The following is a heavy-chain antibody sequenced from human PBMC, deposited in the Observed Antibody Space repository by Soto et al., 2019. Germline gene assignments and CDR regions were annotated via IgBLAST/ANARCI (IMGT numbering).Heavy chain of an antibody. J-gene: IGHJ5*02. CDR1: GGSISSGDYY. D-gene: IGHD3-16*02. CDR3: ARVPGYYDYVWGSYRSNWFDP. CDR2: IYYSGST. Sequence: QVQLQESGPGLVKPSQTLSLTCSVSGGSISSGDYYWSWIRQPPGKGLEWIGYIYYSGSTYYNPSLKSRVTISVDTSKNQFSLKLSSVTAADTAVYYCARVPGYYDYVWGSYRSNWFDPWGQGTLVTVSS. V-gene: IGHV4-30-4*01.